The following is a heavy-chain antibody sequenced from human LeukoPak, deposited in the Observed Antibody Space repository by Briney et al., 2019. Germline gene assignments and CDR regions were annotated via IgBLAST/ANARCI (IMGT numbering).Heavy chain of an antibody. V-gene: IGHV3-74*01. J-gene: IGHJ3*02. CDR3: ARAPVQYYGGDCDASDI. Sequence: AGSLSLSCAGSGVTISSYWMRWVRQAPGKGLVWVSRIYGDGTNTNYANCVKGRFTISRDNTKNTLYLQMNSLRAGDTAMFYSARAPVQYYGGDCDASDIWGQGTMVTVSS. CDR2: IYGDGTNT. CDR1: GVTISSYW. D-gene: IGHD2-21*02.